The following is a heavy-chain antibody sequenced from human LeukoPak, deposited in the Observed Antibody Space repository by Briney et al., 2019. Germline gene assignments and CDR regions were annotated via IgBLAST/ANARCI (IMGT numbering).Heavy chain of an antibody. D-gene: IGHD6-19*01. CDR1: GFTFSSYG. J-gene: IGHJ4*02. CDR2: ISYDGSNK. CDR3: AKDRRQWLKLFDY. Sequence: GGSLRLSCAASGFTFSSYGMHWVRRAPGKGLEWVAVISYDGSNKYYADSVKGRFTISRDNSKNTLYLQMNSLRAEDTAVYYCAKDRRQWLKLFDYWGQGTLVTVSS. V-gene: IGHV3-30*18.